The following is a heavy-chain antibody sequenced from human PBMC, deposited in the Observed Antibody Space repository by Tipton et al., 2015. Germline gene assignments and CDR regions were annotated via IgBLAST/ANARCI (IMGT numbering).Heavy chain of an antibody. CDR3: ARRPAYYYESRGGWFGP. V-gene: IGHV4-34*01. Sequence: TLSLTCGVYGGSLSGYYWNWIRQPPGKGLEWIGEINHSGSTNYNPSLKSRVTISVDTSKIQFSLKLSSVTAADTAFYYCARRPAYYYESRGGWFGPWGQGTLVTVSS. J-gene: IGHJ5*02. CDR2: INHSGST. D-gene: IGHD3-22*01. CDR1: GGSLSGYY.